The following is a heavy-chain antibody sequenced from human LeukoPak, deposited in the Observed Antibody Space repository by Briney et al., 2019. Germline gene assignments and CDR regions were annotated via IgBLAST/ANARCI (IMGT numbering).Heavy chain of an antibody. J-gene: IGHJ3*02. D-gene: IGHD2-15*01. V-gene: IGHV7-4-1*02. Sequence: WASVKVSCKASGYTFTSYAMNWVRQAPGQGLEWMGWINTNTGKPTYAQGFTGRFVFSLDSSVSTAYLQINSLNAEGTAVYYCARAFPYYCSGGSCYSYAFDIWGQGTMVTVSS. CDR3: ARAFPYYCSGGSCYSYAFDI. CDR2: INTNTGKP. CDR1: GYTFTSYA.